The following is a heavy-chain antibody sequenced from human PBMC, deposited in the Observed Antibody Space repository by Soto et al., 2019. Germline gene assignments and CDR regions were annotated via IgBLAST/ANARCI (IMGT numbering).Heavy chain of an antibody. CDR3: AREDYNWNDYGSLGYFDY. Sequence: VQLVQSGAEVKKPGSSVKVSCKASGGTFSSYAISWVRQAAGEGLEWMGGIIPIFGTANYAQKFQGRVTITADESTSTAYMELSSLRSEDTAVYYCAREDYNWNDYGSLGYFDYWGQGTLVTVSS. V-gene: IGHV1-69*01. CDR2: IIPIFGTA. D-gene: IGHD1-1*01. CDR1: GGTFSSYA. J-gene: IGHJ4*02.